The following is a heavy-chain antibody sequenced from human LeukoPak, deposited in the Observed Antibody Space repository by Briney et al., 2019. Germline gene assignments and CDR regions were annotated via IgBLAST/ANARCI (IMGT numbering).Heavy chain of an antibody. Sequence: PGGSLRLSCAASGFTFSSYSMNWVRQAPGKGLEWVSYISSSSSTIYYADSVKGRFTISRDNAKNSLYLQMNSLRAEDTAVYYCAKPGGSITIFGDTKYFQHWGQGTLVTVSS. CDR3: AKPGGSITIFGDTKYFQH. CDR1: GFTFSSYS. J-gene: IGHJ1*01. V-gene: IGHV3-48*01. D-gene: IGHD3-3*01. CDR2: ISSSSSTI.